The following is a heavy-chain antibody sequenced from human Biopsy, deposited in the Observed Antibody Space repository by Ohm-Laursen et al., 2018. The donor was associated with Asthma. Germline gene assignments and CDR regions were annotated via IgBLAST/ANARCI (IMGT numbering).Heavy chain of an antibody. CDR1: GGTFSSYS. CDR2: IIPIFGTA. Sequence: SVKVSCKASGGTFSSYSVSWVRQAPGQGLEWMRGIIPIFGTANYAQKFQGRVTITADESTSTAYMELSSLRSEDTAVYYCARHPYVDGSDNYYYRGNDCYLGMDVWGQGTTVTVSS. J-gene: IGHJ6*02. CDR3: ARHPYVDGSDNYYYRGNDCYLGMDV. D-gene: IGHD3-10*01. V-gene: IGHV1-69*13.